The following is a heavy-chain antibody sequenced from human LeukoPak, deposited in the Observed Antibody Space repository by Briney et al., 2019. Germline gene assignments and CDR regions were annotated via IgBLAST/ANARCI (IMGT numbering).Heavy chain of an antibody. J-gene: IGHJ4*02. D-gene: IGHD1-26*01. CDR2: IYYSGST. Sequence: WETLSLTCTVSGGSISSYYWSWIRQPPGKGLEWIGYIYYSGSTSYNPSLKSRVTISVDTSKNQFSLKLNSVTAADTAMYYCARLFHPALSGNYPFDYWGQGTLVTVSS. CDR1: GGSISSYY. CDR3: ARLFHPALSGNYPFDY. V-gene: IGHV4-59*01.